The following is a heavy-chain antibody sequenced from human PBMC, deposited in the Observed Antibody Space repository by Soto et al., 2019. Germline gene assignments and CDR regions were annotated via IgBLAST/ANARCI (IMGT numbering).Heavy chain of an antibody. CDR1: GYTFTSYG. V-gene: IGHV1-18*01. CDR3: ARPGKVIPPPDYYGMDV. CDR2: ISAYNGNT. J-gene: IGHJ6*04. D-gene: IGHD4-4*01. Sequence: ASVKVSCKASGYTFTSYGISWVRQAPGQGLEWMGWISAYNGNTNYAQKLQGRVTMTTDTSTSTAYMELRSLRSDDTAVYYCARPGKVIPPPDYYGMDVWGKGTTVTVS.